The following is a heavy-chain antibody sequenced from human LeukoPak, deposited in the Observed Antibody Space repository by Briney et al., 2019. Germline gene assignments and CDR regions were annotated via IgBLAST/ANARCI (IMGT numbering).Heavy chain of an antibody. Sequence: PSQTLSLTCTVSGGSISSGDYYWSWIRQPPGKGLEWIGYIYYSGSTYYNPSLKSRVTISVDTSKNQFSLKLSSVTAADTAVYYCARRLAAGTLGSSWYFDLWGRGTLVTVSS. CDR1: GGSISSGDYY. J-gene: IGHJ2*01. CDR3: ARRLAAGTLGSSWYFDL. CDR2: IYYSGST. V-gene: IGHV4-30-4*01. D-gene: IGHD6-13*01.